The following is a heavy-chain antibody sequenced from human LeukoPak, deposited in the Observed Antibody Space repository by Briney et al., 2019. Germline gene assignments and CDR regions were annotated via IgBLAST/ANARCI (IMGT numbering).Heavy chain of an antibody. CDR3: ARDGNRNYYDSSGYNAFDI. J-gene: IGHJ3*02. CDR1: GGSISSYY. CDR2: IYYSGST. Sequence: SETLSLTCTVSGGSISSYYWSWIRQPPGKGLEWIGYIYYSGSTNYNPSLKSRVTISVDTSKNQFSLKLSSVTAADTAVYYCARDGNRNYYDSSGYNAFDIWGQGTMVNVSS. V-gene: IGHV4-59*01. D-gene: IGHD3-22*01.